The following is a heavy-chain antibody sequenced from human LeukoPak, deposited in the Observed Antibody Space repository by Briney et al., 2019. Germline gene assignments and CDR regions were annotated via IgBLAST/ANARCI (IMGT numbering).Heavy chain of an antibody. Sequence: GAPLQISGKGSGSIFTSYWIGWVRELPGKGLEWMGIIYPGDSDTRYSASFQGQVIITADKYTSTAYLQWSSRNASVTAMYYCARRMATIVAFAFDIWGQGTMVTVSS. CDR2: IYPGDSDT. CDR3: ARRMATIVAFAFDI. V-gene: IGHV5-51*01. J-gene: IGHJ3*02. CDR1: GSIFTSYW. D-gene: IGHD5-12*01.